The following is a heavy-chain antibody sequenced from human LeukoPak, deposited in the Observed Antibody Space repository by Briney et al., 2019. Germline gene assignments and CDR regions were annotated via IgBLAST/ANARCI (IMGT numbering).Heavy chain of an antibody. CDR2: IYSGGST. D-gene: IGHD2-15*01. CDR1: GFTVSSNY. J-gene: IGHJ4*02. Sequence: SGGSLRLSCAASGFTVSSNYMSWVRQAPGEGLEWVSVIYSGGSTYYADSVKGRFTISRDNSKNTLYLQMNSLRAEDTAVYYCAQSTTTPYVVWGQGTLVTVSS. V-gene: IGHV3-66*01. CDR3: AQSTTTPYVV.